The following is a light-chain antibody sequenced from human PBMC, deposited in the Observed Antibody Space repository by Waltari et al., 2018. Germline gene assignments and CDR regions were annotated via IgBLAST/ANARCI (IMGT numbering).Light chain of an antibody. CDR1: QSVSSY. Sequence: EIVLTQSPATLSLSPGEGATLSCRASQSVSSYLAWYQQKPGQAPRLLIYDASNRATGIPARFSGSGSETDFTLTIGSLEPEDFAVYYCQQRSDWPLTFGGGTKVEIK. CDR2: DAS. V-gene: IGKV3-11*01. J-gene: IGKJ4*01. CDR3: QQRSDWPLT.